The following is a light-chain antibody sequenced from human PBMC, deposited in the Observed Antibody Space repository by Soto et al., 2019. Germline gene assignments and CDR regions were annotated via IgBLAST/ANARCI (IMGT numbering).Light chain of an antibody. V-gene: IGKV3-20*01. CDR1: QSVSNNY. Sequence: IVLTQSPGTLTLSPGARATLSCRASQSVSNNYLAWYQQNPGQAHRLLIYGASNRATGIPDRFSGSGSGTDFYLTITRLEPEDAAVYFCQQYGYSWTFGQGTKVDIK. CDR2: GAS. J-gene: IGKJ1*01. CDR3: QQYGYSWT.